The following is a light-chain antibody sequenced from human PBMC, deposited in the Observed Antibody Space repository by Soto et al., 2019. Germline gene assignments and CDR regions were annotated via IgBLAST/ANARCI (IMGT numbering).Light chain of an antibody. Sequence: DIQMTQSPSSVSASVGDTVVITCRASQGIKSWFAWYQQRPGNAPKLLISDANTLQTGVPPRFSSSGSGTDFFLTVNSLQPEDCATYYCQQADSFPITFGQGTRLEIK. CDR3: QQADSFPIT. V-gene: IGKV1D-12*01. CDR1: QGIKSW. CDR2: DAN. J-gene: IGKJ5*01.